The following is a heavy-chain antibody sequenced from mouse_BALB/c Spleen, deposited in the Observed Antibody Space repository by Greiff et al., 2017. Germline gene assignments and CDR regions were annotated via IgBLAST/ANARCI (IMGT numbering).Heavy chain of an antibody. D-gene: IGHD1-1*01. CDR2: ISSGGGST. CDR3: ARHPYYGSSHYFDY. J-gene: IGHJ2*01. CDR1: GFAFSSYD. V-gene: IGHV5-12-1*01. Sequence: EVKVVESGGGLVKPGGSLKLSCAASGFAFSSYDMSWVRQTPEKRLEWVAYISSGGGSTYYPDTVKGRFTISRDNAKNTLYLQMSSLKSEDTAMYYCARHPYYGSSHYFDYWGQGTTLTVSS.